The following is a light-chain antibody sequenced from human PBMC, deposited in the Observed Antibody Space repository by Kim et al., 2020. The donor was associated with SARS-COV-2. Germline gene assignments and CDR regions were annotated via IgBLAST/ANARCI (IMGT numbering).Light chain of an antibody. CDR1: SSDVGGYNY. V-gene: IGLV2-14*03. CDR2: DVS. CDR3: NSFTRSTTWV. J-gene: IGLJ3*02. Sequence: QSVLTQPASVSGSPGQSITISCTGTSSDVGGYNYVSWYQQHPGKAPKLMIYDVSNRPSGVSNRFSGSKSGNTASLTISGLQAEDEADYYCNSFTRSTTWVFGGGTKLTVL.